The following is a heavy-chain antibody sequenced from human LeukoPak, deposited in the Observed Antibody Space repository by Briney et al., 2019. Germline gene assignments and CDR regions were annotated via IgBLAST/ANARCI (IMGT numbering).Heavy chain of an antibody. CDR1: GGSINSGGYY. CDR2: IYDSGST. J-gene: IGHJ4*02. D-gene: IGHD3-22*01. CDR3: ARVTMIVVVIDY. Sequence: SETLSLTCTVSGGSINSGGYYWSWIRQHSGRGLEWIGYIYDSGSTYYNPSLKSRVTISVDTSKNHFSLKLSSVTAADTAVYYCARVTMIVVVIDYWGQGTLVTVSS. V-gene: IGHV4-31*03.